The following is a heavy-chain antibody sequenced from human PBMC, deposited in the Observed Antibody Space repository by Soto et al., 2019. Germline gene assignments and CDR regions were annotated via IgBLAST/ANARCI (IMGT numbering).Heavy chain of an antibody. J-gene: IGHJ4*02. Sequence: VGSLRLSCASSVFTFSSYWMSCVRHSPGKWLEWVANIKQDGSEKYCVDSVKGRFTISRDNAKNSLYLQMNSLRAEDTAVYYCARERGRYDYVWGSYRYFDYWGQGTLVTVSS. CDR2: IKQDGSEK. CDR3: ARERGRYDYVWGSYRYFDY. CDR1: VFTFSSYW. V-gene: IGHV3-7*03. D-gene: IGHD3-16*02.